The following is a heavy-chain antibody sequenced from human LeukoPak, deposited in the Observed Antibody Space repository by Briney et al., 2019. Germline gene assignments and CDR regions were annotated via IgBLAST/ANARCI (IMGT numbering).Heavy chain of an antibody. Sequence: GGSLRLSCAASGFTFSSYGMHWVRQAPGKGLEWVAVISYDGSNKYYADSVKGRFTISRDNSKNTLHLQMNSLRAEDTAVYYCGKAPNYYDSSGYPLSSQHGAQATLATVSS. D-gene: IGHD3-22*01. J-gene: IGHJ1*01. CDR2: ISYDGSNK. V-gene: IGHV3-30*18. CDR1: GFTFSSYG. CDR3: GKAPNYYDSSGYPLSSQH.